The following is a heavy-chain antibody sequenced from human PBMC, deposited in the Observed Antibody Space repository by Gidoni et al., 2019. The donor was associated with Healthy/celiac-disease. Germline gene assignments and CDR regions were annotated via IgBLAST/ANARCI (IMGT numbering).Heavy chain of an antibody. CDR2: ISSSSSTI. CDR3: ARDNEKHTTSTPEKLNDY. CDR1: GFPFSSYG. J-gene: IGHJ4*02. Sequence: EVQLVESGGGLVQPGGSLRLSCAASGFPFSSYGLNWVRQAPGKGLEWVSYISSSSSTIYYADSVKGRFTISRDNAKNSLYLQMNSLRDEDTAVYYCARDNEKHTTSTPEKLNDYWGQGTLVTVSS. V-gene: IGHV3-48*02. D-gene: IGHD1-26*01.